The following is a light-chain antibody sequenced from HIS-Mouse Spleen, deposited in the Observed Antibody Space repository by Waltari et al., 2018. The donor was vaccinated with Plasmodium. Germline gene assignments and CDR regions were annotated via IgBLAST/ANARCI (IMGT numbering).Light chain of an antibody. CDR2: DAS. V-gene: IGKV3-11*01. J-gene: IGKJ3*01. CDR1: RSVSSY. CDR3: QQRSNWPFT. Sequence: EIVLTQSPATLSLSPGERATLSCRASRSVSSYLAWYQQKPGQPPRPRIYDASNRANGSPARFSGSGSGTDCTLTISSLEPEDFAVYYCQQRSNWPFTLGPGTKVDIK.